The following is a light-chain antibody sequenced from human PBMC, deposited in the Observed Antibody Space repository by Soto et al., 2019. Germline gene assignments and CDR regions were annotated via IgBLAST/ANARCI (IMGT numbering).Light chain of an antibody. V-gene: IGKV1-33*01. CDR3: QQYNNLIT. J-gene: IGKJ5*01. CDR2: AAS. CDR1: QDINNY. Sequence: DIQMTQSPSSLSASVGDRVTITCQASQDINNYLNWNQQKPGKAPKLLIYAASNLQTGVPSRFSGSGSGTDFTFTISSLQPEDIAMYYCQQYNNLITFGQGTRLEIE.